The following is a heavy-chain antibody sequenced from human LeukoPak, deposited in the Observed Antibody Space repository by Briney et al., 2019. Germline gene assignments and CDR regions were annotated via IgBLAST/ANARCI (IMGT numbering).Heavy chain of an antibody. CDR1: GYSFTNYW. CDR2: IYPGDSDT. CDR3: ARQSDSSGYYYDWFDP. Sequence: ESLKISCKGSGYSFTNYWIGWVRQMPGKGLEWMGIIYPGDSDTRYSPSFQGQVTISADKSISTAYLQWSSLKASDTAMYYCARQSDSSGYYYDWFDPWGQGTLVTVSS. J-gene: IGHJ5*02. V-gene: IGHV5-51*01. D-gene: IGHD3-22*01.